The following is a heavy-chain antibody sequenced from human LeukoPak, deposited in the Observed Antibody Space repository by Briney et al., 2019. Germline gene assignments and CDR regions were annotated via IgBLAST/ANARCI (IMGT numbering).Heavy chain of an antibody. D-gene: IGHD3-10*01. V-gene: IGHV3-48*01. Sequence: GGSLRLSCAASGLTFSSYSLNWVRQAPGKGLEWVSYISSSSSTIYYADSVKGRFTISRDNAKNSLYLQMNSLRAEDTAVYYCARVLIGSMVRGEPYYYNYYMDVWGKGTTVTVSS. CDR2: ISSSSSTI. J-gene: IGHJ6*03. CDR1: GLTFSSYS. CDR3: ARVLIGSMVRGEPYYYNYYMDV.